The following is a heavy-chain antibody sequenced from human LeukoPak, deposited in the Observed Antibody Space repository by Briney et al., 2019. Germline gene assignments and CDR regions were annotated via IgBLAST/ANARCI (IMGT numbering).Heavy chain of an antibody. D-gene: IGHD3-10*01. Sequence: SETLSLTCAVYGGSFTGYYWSWIRQPPGKGLEWIGEINHSGSTNYNPSLKSRVTISVDTSKNQFSLKLSSVTAADTAVYYCARDKVRGPKGGCFDPWGQGTLVTVSS. J-gene: IGHJ5*02. V-gene: IGHV4-34*01. CDR1: GGSFTGYY. CDR3: ARDKVRGPKGGCFDP. CDR2: INHSGST.